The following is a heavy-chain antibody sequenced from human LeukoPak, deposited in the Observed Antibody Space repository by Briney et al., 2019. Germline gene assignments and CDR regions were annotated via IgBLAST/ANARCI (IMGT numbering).Heavy chain of an antibody. D-gene: IGHD6-6*01. Sequence: GTSLRLACIASGFTFRRNGMHWVRRAPGKGLEWVAVISSDGIDKHYMDSVKGRFTISRDNSRNTLSLQMDSLRVEDSAVYYCRSGSSSKPFDFWGQGTLVTVSS. V-gene: IGHV3-30*03. CDR2: ISSDGIDK. CDR3: RSGSSSKPFDF. J-gene: IGHJ4*02. CDR1: GFTFRRNG.